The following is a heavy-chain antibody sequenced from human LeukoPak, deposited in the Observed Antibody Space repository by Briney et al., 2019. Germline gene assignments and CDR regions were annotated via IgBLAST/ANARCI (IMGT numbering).Heavy chain of an antibody. CDR1: GFTFSDYY. CDR2: ISSGSSYT. J-gene: IGHJ4*02. Sequence: GGSLRLSCAASGFTFSDYYMSWIRQAPGKGLEWVSYISSGSSYTNYADSVKGRFTISRDNAKNSLYLQMNSLRAEDTAVYYCARDRGDNHFDYWGQGTLVTVPS. D-gene: IGHD1-14*01. V-gene: IGHV3-11*06. CDR3: ARDRGDNHFDY.